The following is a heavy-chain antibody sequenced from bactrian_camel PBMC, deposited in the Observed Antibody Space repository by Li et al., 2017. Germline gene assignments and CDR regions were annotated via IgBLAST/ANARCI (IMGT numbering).Heavy chain of an antibody. CDR1: GSTYCSY. J-gene: IGHJ4*01. CDR3: AAKLPFECYVDSSDFDS. V-gene: IGHV3S26*01. CDR2: IDSYGTI. D-gene: IGHD3*01. Sequence: VQLVESGGGSVQVGGSLRLSCVASGSTYCSYTHWFRQAPGKEREGVGYIDSYGTINYAASMKDGFTISKDNAKNTLYLQMNSLKPGDSGMYYCAAKLPFECYVDSSDFDSWGQGTQVTVS.